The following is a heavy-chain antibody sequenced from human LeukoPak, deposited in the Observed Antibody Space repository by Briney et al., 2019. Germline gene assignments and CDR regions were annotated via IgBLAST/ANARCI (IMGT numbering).Heavy chain of an antibody. J-gene: IGHJ5*02. CDR3: ARDRDGKDL. D-gene: IGHD1-1*01. Sequence: GGSLRLSCAASGFTVRDFWMGWVREGPGEGLEGVANIQQNGIEKYSVEGRFTISRHNDNSLLYLRINSLRADDTAMYYCARDRDGKDLWGQGTLVTVSS. CDR1: GFTVRDFW. V-gene: IGHV3-7*03. CDR2: IQQNGIEK.